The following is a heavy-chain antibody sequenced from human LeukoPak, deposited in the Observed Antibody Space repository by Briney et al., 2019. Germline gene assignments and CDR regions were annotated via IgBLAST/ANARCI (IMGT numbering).Heavy chain of an antibody. V-gene: IGHV4-34*01. D-gene: IGHD2-2*02. CDR2: INHSGST. Sequence: PSETLSLTCAVYGGSFSGYYWSWIRQPPGKGLGWIGEINHSGSTNYNPSLKSRVTISVDTSKNQFSLKLSSVTAADTAVYYCARGAEYCSSTSCYTYWFDPWGQGTLVTVSS. J-gene: IGHJ5*02. CDR3: ARGAEYCSSTSCYTYWFDP. CDR1: GGSFSGYY.